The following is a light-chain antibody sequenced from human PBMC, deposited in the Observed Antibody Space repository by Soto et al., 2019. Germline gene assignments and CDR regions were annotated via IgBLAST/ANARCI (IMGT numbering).Light chain of an antibody. CDR2: KAS. Sequence: DIQMTQSPSTLSASVGDRVTITCRASQSISSWVAWYQQKPGKGPKLLIYKASHLESGVPSRFSGSGSGTEFTLTISSLQPGDFATYYCQHYNTYPWTFGHGTEVDIK. V-gene: IGKV1-5*03. CDR1: QSISSW. J-gene: IGKJ1*01. CDR3: QHYNTYPWT.